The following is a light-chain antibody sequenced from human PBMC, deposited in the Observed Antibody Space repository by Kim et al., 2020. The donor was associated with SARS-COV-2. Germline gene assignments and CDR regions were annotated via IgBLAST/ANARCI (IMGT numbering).Light chain of an antibody. CDR1: SSDVGSYNY. CDR2: EVT. CDR3: CSYAATKMV. V-gene: IGLV2-11*03. Sequence: PGRSVTISSTGTSSDVGSYNYVYWYQQHPGKAPRLMIYEVTKPPSGVPDRFSGSKSGNTASLTISELRAEDEADYYCCSYAATKMVFGGGTQLTVL. J-gene: IGLJ2*01.